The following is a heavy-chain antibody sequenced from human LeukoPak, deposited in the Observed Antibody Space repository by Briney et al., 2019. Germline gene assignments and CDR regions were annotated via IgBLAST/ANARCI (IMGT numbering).Heavy chain of an antibody. D-gene: IGHD2-21*02. CDR1: GYTFTSYG. Sequence: ATVKVSCKASGYTFTSYGISWVRQAPGQGLEWMGWINTNTGNPTYAQGFTGRFVFSLDTSVSTAYLQISSLKAEDTAVYYCASWGLYCGGDCYFDYWGQGTLVTVSS. CDR2: INTNTGNP. CDR3: ASWGLYCGGDCYFDY. V-gene: IGHV7-4-1*02. J-gene: IGHJ4*02.